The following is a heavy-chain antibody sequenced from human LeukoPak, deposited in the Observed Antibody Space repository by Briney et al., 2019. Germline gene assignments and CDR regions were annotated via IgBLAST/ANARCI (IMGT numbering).Heavy chain of an antibody. CDR2: ISSSGSTI. J-gene: IGHJ4*02. D-gene: IGHD4-17*01. V-gene: IGHV3-11*01. Sequence: LSLTCTVSGGSISSGDYYWSWIRQAPGKGLEWVSYISSSGSTIYYADSVKGRFTISRDNAKNSLYLQMNSLRVEDTAVYYCARDPVYGDYTYDYWGQGTLVTVSS. CDR3: ARDPVYGDYTYDY. CDR1: GGSISSGDYY.